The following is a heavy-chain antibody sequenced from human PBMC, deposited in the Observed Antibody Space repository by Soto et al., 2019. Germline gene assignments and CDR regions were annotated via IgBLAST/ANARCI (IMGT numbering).Heavy chain of an antibody. CDR3: ARDKMIYTFVSGTFDY. Sequence: QIQLVQSGAEVKKPGASVKVSCKASGYTFTSFGISWVRQAPGQGLEWMGWISGYNGDTDIEQKVQGRVTMTTDTSTSTAYMELSSLRSDDTAFYFCARDKMIYTFVSGTFDYWGEGTVVNVSS. V-gene: IGHV1-18*04. J-gene: IGHJ4*02. CDR1: GYTFTSFG. D-gene: IGHD3-10*01. CDR2: ISGYNGDT.